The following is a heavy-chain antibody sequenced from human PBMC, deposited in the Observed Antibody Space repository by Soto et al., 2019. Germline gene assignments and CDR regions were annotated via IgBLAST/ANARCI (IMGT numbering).Heavy chain of an antibody. CDR1: GFTINRYW. J-gene: IGHJ4*02. D-gene: IGHD1-26*01. CDR2: IYGDVSTDGATI. V-gene: IGHV3-74*02. Sequence: EVQLVESGGGLVQPGGSLRISCAASGFTINRYWMHWVRQAPGKGLVWVSRIYGDVSTDGATIDYAASVRCRSTISRDNANISLFLQISRMRAESTGVYYCGRYSHVDYWGQGTLVTVSS. CDR3: GRYSHVDY.